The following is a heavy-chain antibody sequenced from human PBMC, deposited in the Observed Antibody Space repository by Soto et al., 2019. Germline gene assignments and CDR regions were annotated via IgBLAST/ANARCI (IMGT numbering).Heavy chain of an antibody. D-gene: IGHD1-1*01. CDR3: ANANCVRCPFDR. Sequence: QVQLQESGPRLAKPSESLSLTCSVSGASLTRGVYYWSWVRQPPGRQLEWIGCIYYRGTTNYNTSPTGRVTISEDMPTDPDAVTVKSVTDAGVAVYFCANANCVRCPFDRWGQGILVTVSS. CDR1: GASLTRGVYY. J-gene: IGHJ4*02. CDR2: IYYRGTT. V-gene: IGHV4-61*03.